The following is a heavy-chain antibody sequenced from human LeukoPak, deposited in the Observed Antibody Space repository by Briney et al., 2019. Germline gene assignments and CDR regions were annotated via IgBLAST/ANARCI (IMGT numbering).Heavy chain of an antibody. V-gene: IGHV4-59*08. Sequence: SETLSLTCTVSGGSISSYYWSWIRQPPGKGLEWIGYIYYSGSTNYNPSLKSRVTISVDTSKNQFSLKLSSVTAADTAVYYCARRYYYYGMDVWGRGTTVTVSS. CDR1: GGSISSYY. CDR3: ARRYYYYGMDV. J-gene: IGHJ6*04. CDR2: IYYSGST.